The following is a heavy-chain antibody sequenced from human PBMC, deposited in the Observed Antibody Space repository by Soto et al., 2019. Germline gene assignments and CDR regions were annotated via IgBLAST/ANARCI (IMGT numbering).Heavy chain of an antibody. CDR2: IRSKANSYAT. J-gene: IGHJ6*02. Sequence: GGSLRLSCAASGFTFSGSAMHWVRQASGKGLEWVGRIRSKANSYATAYAASVKGRFTISRDDSKNTAYLQMNSLKTEDTAVYYCTRGYCTNGVCYLGDYYYYGMDVWGQGTTVTVS. CDR3: TRGYCTNGVCYLGDYYYYGMDV. D-gene: IGHD2-8*01. CDR1: GFTFSGSA. V-gene: IGHV3-73*01.